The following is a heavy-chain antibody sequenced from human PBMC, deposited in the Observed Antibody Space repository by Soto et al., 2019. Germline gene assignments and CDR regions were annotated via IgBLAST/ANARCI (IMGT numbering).Heavy chain of an antibody. CDR1: GFTFSSAW. CDR2: IKSKIDGGTT. D-gene: IGHD3-16*01. CDR3: TTYDYVAASDCIRLAY. V-gene: IGHV3-15*01. J-gene: IGHJ4*02. Sequence: GGSMRLSCAASGFTFSSAWMSWVRQAPGKGLEWVARIKSKIDGGTTDYAAPVRGRFTISRDDSTNTLYLQIDSLQIENTAVSYCTTYDYVAASDCIRLAYWGQGALVTVSS.